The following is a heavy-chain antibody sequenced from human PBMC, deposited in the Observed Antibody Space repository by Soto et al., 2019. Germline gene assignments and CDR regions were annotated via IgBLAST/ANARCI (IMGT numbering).Heavy chain of an antibody. CDR1: GCSMRNYY. V-gene: IGHV4-59*01. Sequence: TXETLSLTCGVSGCSMRNYYWNWIRQPPGRGLEWIGYVYHSGSTNYNPSLKSRVSMSVDVSRNHFSLTLHSVTAADTAVYFCTSSYSTSSSPDYRGQGNLGTVSS. D-gene: IGHD6-6*01. CDR2: VYHSGST. J-gene: IGHJ4*02. CDR3: TSSYSTSSSPDY.